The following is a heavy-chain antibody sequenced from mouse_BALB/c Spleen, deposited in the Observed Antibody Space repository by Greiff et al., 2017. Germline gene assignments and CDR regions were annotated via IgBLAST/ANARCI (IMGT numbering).Heavy chain of an antibody. J-gene: IGHJ2*01. Sequence: VQLQQSGAELVKPGAPVKLSCKASGYTFTSYWMNWVKQRPGRGLEWIGRIDPSDSETHYNQKFKDKATLTVDKSSSTAYIQLSSLTSEDSAVYYCAATVVATEYFDYWGQGTTLTVS. CDR2: IDPSDSET. CDR1: GYTFTSYW. D-gene: IGHD1-1*01. CDR3: AATVVATEYFDY. V-gene: IGHV1-69*02.